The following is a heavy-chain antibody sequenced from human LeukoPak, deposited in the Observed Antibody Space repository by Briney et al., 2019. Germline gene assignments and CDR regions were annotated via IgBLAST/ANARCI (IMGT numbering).Heavy chain of an antibody. D-gene: IGHD1-20*01. J-gene: IGHJ4*02. Sequence: ASVKVSCKASGYTFTSYYMHWVRQAPGQGLEWMGIINPSGGSTSYAQKFQGRVTMTRDTSTSTAYMELRSLRSDDTAVYYCAMSTGITGHFDYWGQGTLVTVSS. CDR1: GYTFTSYY. V-gene: IGHV1-46*01. CDR2: INPSGGST. CDR3: AMSTGITGHFDY.